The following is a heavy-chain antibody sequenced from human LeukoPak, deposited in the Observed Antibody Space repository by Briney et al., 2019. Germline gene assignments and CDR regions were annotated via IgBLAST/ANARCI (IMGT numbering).Heavy chain of an antibody. CDR1: GFTFSGSA. CDR2: IRSTANGYAT. J-gene: IGHJ4*02. V-gene: IGHV3-73*01. CDR3: AKDLGYYDILTGYYSPTNLDY. D-gene: IGHD3-9*01. Sequence: GGSLRLSCAASGFTFSGSALHWVRQASGKGLEWVGRIRSTANGYATAYAASVKGRFTISRDNSKNTLYLQMNSLRAEDTAVYYCAKDLGYYDILTGYYSPTNLDYWGQGTLVTVSS.